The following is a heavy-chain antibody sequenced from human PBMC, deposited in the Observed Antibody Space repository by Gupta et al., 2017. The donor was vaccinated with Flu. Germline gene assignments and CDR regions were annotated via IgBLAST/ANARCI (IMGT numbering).Heavy chain of an antibody. J-gene: IGHJ4*02. CDR3: ARVTVFGVVITSYFDY. CDR2: ISNSGGTT. D-gene: IGHD3-3*01. Sequence: PGKGLEWVSAISNSGGTTYYADSVRGRFTISRDNSKSTLYLQMNGLRGEDTALYYCARVTVFGVVITSYFDYWGQGTLVTVSS. V-gene: IGHV3-23*01.